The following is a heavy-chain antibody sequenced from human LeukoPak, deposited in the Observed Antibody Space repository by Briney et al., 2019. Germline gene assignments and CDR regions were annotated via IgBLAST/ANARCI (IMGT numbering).Heavy chain of an antibody. CDR1: GGSISTYY. CDR3: ARHKDRSYGSGVDWFDP. CDR2: IYYSGTT. V-gene: IGHV4-59*08. Sequence: PSETLSLTCTVSGGSISTYYWSWFRQPPGKGLEWIAYIYYSGTTNYNPSLKSRVTISVDTSKNQFSLKLTSVTAADTAVYYCARHKDRSYGSGVDWFDPWGQGTLVTVSS. D-gene: IGHD3-10*01. J-gene: IGHJ5*02.